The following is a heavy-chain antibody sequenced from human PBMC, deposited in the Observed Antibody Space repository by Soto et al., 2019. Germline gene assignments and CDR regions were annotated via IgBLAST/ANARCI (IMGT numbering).Heavy chain of an antibody. J-gene: IGHJ6*02. CDR1: GFPFSSYS. V-gene: IGHV3-21*01. CDR2: ISSSSSYI. D-gene: IGHD2-2*02. CDR3: ARDRCSSTSCYTNYYYGMDV. Sequence: GGSLRLSCAASGFPFSSYSMNWVRQSPGKGLEWVSSISSSSSYIYYADSVKGRFTISRDNAKNSLYLQMNSLRAEDTAVYYCARDRCSSTSCYTNYYYGMDVWDQGTTVTVSS.